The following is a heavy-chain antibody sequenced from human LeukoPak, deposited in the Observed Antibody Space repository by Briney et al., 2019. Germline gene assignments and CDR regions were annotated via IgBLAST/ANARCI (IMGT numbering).Heavy chain of an antibody. Sequence: GGSLRLSCAASGSTFSNYATAWVRQPPGKGREWLSTVSGTTGDTYYADSVKGRFTISRDNFKNTLFLQMISLRAEDTALYYCAREFSYYDFWSGLYSPFDYWGQGILVTVSS. CDR1: GSTFSNYA. CDR2: VSGTTGDT. V-gene: IGHV3-23*01. J-gene: IGHJ4*02. CDR3: AREFSYYDFWSGLYSPFDY. D-gene: IGHD3-3*01.